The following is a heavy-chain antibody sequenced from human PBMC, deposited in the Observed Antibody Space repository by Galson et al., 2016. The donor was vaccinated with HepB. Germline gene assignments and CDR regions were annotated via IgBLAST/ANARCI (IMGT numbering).Heavy chain of an antibody. CDR1: GYNFASHW. D-gene: IGHD3-10*01. CDR2: VYPGDSNI. V-gene: IGHV5-51*01. J-gene: IGHJ4*02. Sequence: QSGAEVKKPGEFLKISCKGPGYNFASHWIGWVRQMPGKGLEWMGVVYPGDSNIRYSPSFQGQVTISADKSITTAYLQWSSLKASDTAMYYCARCRSWFGECFSFADYRDQGTLVTVSS. CDR3: ARCRSWFGECFSFADY.